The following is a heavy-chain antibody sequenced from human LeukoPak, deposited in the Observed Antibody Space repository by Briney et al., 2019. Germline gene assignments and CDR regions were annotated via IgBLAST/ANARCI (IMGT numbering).Heavy chain of an antibody. V-gene: IGHV4-39*07. D-gene: IGHD2-2*01. CDR1: GGSISSSSYY. CDR2: IYYSGST. Sequence: SETLSLTCTVSGGSISSSSYYWGWIRQPPGKGLEWIGSIYYSGSTYYNPSLKSRVAISVDTSKNQFSLKLSSVTAADTAVYYCARDIFGGHQLLLVGRMYYFDYWGQGTLVTVSS. CDR3: ARDIFGGHQLLLVGRMYYFDY. J-gene: IGHJ4*02.